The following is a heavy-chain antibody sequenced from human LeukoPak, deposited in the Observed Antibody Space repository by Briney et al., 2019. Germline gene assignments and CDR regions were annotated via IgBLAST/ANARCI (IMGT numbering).Heavy chain of an antibody. J-gene: IGHJ4*02. CDR2: ISGSGART. Sequence: GGSLRLSCVASGFIFSNYALSWVRQAPGKGLEGVSGISGSGARTYNADSVKGRFTISRDNSKNTLFLQMNSLTPEDTAVYYCAKGRAAEVVAAFNYWGQGTVVTVSS. CDR1: GFIFSNYA. D-gene: IGHD2-15*01. V-gene: IGHV3-23*01. CDR3: AKGRAAEVVAAFNY.